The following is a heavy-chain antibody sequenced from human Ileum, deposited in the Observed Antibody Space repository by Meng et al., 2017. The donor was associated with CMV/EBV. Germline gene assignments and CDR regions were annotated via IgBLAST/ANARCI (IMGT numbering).Heavy chain of an antibody. V-gene: IGHV3-74*01. D-gene: IGHD2-2*01. CDR3: ATRAYCSSTSCYHYYYDYGMDV. CDR1: GFTFSSYW. CDR2: INSDGSST. J-gene: IGHJ6*02. Sequence: GESLKISCAASGFTFSSYWMHWVRQAPGKGLVWVSRINSDGSSTSYADSVKGRFTISRDNAKNTLYLQMNSLRAEDTAVYYCATRAYCSSTSCYHYYYDYGMDVWGQGTTVTVSS.